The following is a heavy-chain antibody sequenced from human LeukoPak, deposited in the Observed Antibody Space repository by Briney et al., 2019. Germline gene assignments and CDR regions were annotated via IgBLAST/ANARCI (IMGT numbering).Heavy chain of an antibody. V-gene: IGHV3-23*01. CDR1: GFTFSNYA. CDR2: ISGSGGNT. J-gene: IGHJ4*02. CDR3: TKGDSEWELPGGY. D-gene: IGHD1-26*01. Sequence: GGSLRLSCAASGFTFSNYAMTWVRQAPGKGLEWVSAISGSGGNTYYADSVKGRFTISRDKTKNTLYLQMNSLRVEDTALYYCTKGDSEWELPGGYWGQGTLFTVSS.